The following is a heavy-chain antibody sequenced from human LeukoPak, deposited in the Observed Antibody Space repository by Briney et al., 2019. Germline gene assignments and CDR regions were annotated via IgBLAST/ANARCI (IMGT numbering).Heavy chain of an antibody. V-gene: IGHV4-61*01. CDR1: GGSVSGGSYY. Sequence: SETLSLTCTVSGGSVSGGSYYWSWIRQPPGKGLEWIGYIYYSGSTNYNPSLKSRVTISVDTSKNQFSLKLSSVTAADTAVYYCARDQYRYDFWSGYYMGDYGMDVWGQGTTVTVSS. CDR2: IYYSGST. CDR3: ARDQYRYDFWSGYYMGDYGMDV. J-gene: IGHJ6*02. D-gene: IGHD3-3*01.